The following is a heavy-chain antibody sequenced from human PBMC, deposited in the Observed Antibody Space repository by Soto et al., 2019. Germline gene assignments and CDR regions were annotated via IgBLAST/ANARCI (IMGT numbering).Heavy chain of an antibody. Sequence: ASVKVSCKASGGTFSSYAISWVRQAPGQGLEWMGGIIPIFGTANYAQKFQGRVTITADESTSTAYMELSSLRSEDTAVYYCARDEEDYDSSGYDMDYWGQGTLVTVSS. CDR1: GGTFSSYA. D-gene: IGHD3-22*01. CDR3: ARDEEDYDSSGYDMDY. V-gene: IGHV1-69*13. CDR2: IIPIFGTA. J-gene: IGHJ4*02.